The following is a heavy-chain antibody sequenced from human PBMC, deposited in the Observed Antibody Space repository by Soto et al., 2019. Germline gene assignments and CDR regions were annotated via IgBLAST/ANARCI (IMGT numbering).Heavy chain of an antibody. Sequence: QVQLVQSGAEVKKPGASVKVSCKASGYTFTSYDINWVRQATGQGLEWMGWMNPNSGNTGYAQKFQGRVTRTRNTSISTAYMELSSLRSEDTAVYYCARGGGGIVLMGYAKQGNRFDLWGQGTLVTVSS. CDR3: ARGGGGIVLMGYAKQGNRFDL. CDR1: GYTFTSYD. V-gene: IGHV1-8*01. CDR2: MNPNSGNT. J-gene: IGHJ5*02. D-gene: IGHD2-8*01.